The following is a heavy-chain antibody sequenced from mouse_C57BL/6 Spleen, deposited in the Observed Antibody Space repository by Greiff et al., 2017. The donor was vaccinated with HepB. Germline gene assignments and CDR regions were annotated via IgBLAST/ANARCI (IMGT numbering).Heavy chain of an antibody. D-gene: IGHD3-2*02. CDR2: INPSTGGT. V-gene: IGHV1-42*01. CDR1: GYSFTGYC. J-gene: IGHJ4*01. Sequence: EVQLQQSGPELVKPGASVKISCKASGYSFTGYCMNWVKQRPEKSLEWIGKINPSTGGTTYNEKFKAKATLTVDKSSSTAYMQLKSLTSEDSAVYYCARDTGQDSADLDYWGQGTSVTVSS. CDR3: ARDTGQDSADLDY.